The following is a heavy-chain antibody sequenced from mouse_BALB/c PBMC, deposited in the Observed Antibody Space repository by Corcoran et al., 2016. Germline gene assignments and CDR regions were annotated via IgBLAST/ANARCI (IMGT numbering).Heavy chain of an antibody. J-gene: IGHJ2*01. CDR3: AKTARATYYFYY. CDR2: IFPGSGNT. V-gene: IGHV1-66*01. Sequence: QVQLQQSGPELVKPGASVKISCKASGYSFTSYYIHWVQPRPGQGLEWLGWIFPGSGNTKYNEKFKGKATLTADTSSSTAYMQLSSLTSEVSAVYCFAKTARATYYFYYWGQGTTLTVSS. D-gene: IGHD3-2*01. CDR1: GYSFTSYY.